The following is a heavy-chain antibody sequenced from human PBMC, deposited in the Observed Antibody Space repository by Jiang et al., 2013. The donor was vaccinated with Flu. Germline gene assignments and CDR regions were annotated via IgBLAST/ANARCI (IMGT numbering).Heavy chain of an antibody. CDR1: GGTFSSYA. Sequence: VQLVESGAEVKKPGSSVKVSCKASGGTFSSYAISWVRQAPGQGLEWMGGIIPIFGTANYAQKFQGRVTITADESTSTAYMELSSLRSEDTAVYYCATVPAAEYPFXSRESYYYYYMDVWGKGTTVTVSS. CDR3: ATVPAAEYPFXSRESYYYYYMDV. D-gene: IGHD2-2*01. J-gene: IGHJ6*03. CDR2: IIPIFGTA. V-gene: IGHV1-69*01.